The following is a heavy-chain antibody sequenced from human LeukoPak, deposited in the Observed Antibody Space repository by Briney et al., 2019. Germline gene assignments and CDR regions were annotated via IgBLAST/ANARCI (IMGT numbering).Heavy chain of an antibody. CDR1: GGTFSSYA. CDR3: ARGGQYGDYVNYFDY. J-gene: IGHJ4*02. D-gene: IGHD4-17*01. CDR2: IIPIFGTA. Sequence: SVKVSCKASGGTFSSYAISWVRRAPGQGLEWMGGIIPIFGTANYAQKFQGRVTITADKSTSTAYMELSSLRSEDTAVYYCARGGQYGDYVNYFDYWGQGTLVTVSS. V-gene: IGHV1-69*06.